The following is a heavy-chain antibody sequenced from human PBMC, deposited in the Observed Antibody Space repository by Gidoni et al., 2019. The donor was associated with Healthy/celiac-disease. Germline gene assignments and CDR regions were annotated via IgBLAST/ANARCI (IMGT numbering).Heavy chain of an antibody. CDR2: ISSSGSTI. CDR3: ARGAWTTVTTFGV. D-gene: IGHD4-17*01. J-gene: IGHJ4*02. V-gene: IGHV3-11*01. Sequence: QVQLVESGGGLVKPVWSLRLSCAASGFTFSDYDLGWIRQAPGKGLEWVSYISSSGSTIYYADSVKGRFTIARDNAKNALYLQRNSRRAEDTAVYYCARGAWTTVTTFGVWGQGTLVTVSS. CDR1: GFTFSDYD.